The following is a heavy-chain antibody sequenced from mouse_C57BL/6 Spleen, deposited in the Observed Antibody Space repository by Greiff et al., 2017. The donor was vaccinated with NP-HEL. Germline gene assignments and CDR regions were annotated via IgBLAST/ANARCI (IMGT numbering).Heavy chain of an antibody. CDR3: TRERAMDY. CDR2: ISSGGDYS. J-gene: IGHJ4*01. D-gene: IGHD6-2*01. Sequence: EVKLVESGEGLVKPGGSLKLSCAASGFTFSSSAMSWVRQTPGKGLEWVAYISSGGDYSYYADTVKGRFTISRDNTRNTLYLQMSSLKSEDTAMYYGTRERAMDYWGQGTSVTVSS. V-gene: IGHV5-9-1*02. CDR1: GFTFSSSA.